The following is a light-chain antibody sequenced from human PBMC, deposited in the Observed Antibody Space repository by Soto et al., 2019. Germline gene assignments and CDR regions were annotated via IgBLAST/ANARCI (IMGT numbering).Light chain of an antibody. V-gene: IGKV3-11*01. CDR1: QGISSY. CDR3: QQRGDWPIT. Sequence: EIVLTQSPATLSLSPGERATLSCRASQGISSYLVWYQQRPGQAPRLLIYDASNRATGIPARFSGSGSGTGFTPTNSSLEPEDCAVYYCQQRGDWPITFGGGTKVEIK. J-gene: IGKJ4*01. CDR2: DAS.